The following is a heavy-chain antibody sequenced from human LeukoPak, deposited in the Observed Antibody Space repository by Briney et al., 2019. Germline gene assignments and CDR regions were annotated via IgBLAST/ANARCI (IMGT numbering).Heavy chain of an antibody. D-gene: IGHD1/OR15-1a*01. Sequence: GXXXRLSCAASGFTLSYYWMHWVRHAPGKGLVWVSCINGDGSSTNYADSVKGRFTISRDNAKNTLYLEMNSLRAEDTAVYYCTRDPRNKGFDPWGQGTLVTVSS. CDR3: TRDPRNKGFDP. J-gene: IGHJ5*02. CDR1: GFTLSYYW. CDR2: INGDGSST. V-gene: IGHV3-74*01.